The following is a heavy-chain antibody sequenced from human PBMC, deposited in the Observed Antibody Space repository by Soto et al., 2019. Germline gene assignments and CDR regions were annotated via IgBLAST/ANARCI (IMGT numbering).Heavy chain of an antibody. CDR2: IYYSGST. Sequence: PSETLSLTCIVSGGSISSGGYYWSWIRQHPGKGLEWIGYIYYSGSTDFNPSLKSRVNISVDTSKNQFSLKLSSVTAADTAVYYCARDQRYYDFWSGYPIAYGMDVWGQGTTVT. V-gene: IGHV4-31*02. D-gene: IGHD3-3*01. CDR1: GGSISSGGYY. CDR3: ARDQRYYDFWSGYPIAYGMDV. J-gene: IGHJ6*02.